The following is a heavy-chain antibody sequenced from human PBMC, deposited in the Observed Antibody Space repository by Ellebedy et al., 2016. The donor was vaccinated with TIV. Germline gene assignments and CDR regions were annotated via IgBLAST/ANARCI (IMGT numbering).Heavy chain of an antibody. Sequence: ESLKISCAASGFTFSSYGMHWVRQSPGKGLEWIGEINHSGSTNYNPSLKSRVTISVDTSKKQFSLKLSSVTAADTAVYYCARDSRVTFGGLIVYFDFWGQGTLVTVSS. J-gene: IGHJ4*02. D-gene: IGHD3-16*02. CDR2: INHSGST. CDR3: ARDSRVTFGGLIVYFDF. V-gene: IGHV4-34*01. CDR1: GFTFSSYG.